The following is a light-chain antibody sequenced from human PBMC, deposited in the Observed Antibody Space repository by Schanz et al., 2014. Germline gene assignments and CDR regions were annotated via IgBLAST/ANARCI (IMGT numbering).Light chain of an antibody. J-gene: IGKJ1*01. CDR2: GAS. Sequence: EIVMTQSPGTLSVSPGERATLSCRASQNVGNNLAWYQQKLGQAPRLLIYGASTRATGIPARFSGSGSGTDFTLTISRLEPEDFAVYYCQHYSMSPLFGQGTKVEIK. CDR3: QHYSMSPL. CDR1: QNVGNN. V-gene: IGKV3-15*01.